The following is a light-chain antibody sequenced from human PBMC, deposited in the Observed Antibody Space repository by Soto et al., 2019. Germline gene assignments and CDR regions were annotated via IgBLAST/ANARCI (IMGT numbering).Light chain of an antibody. V-gene: IGKV1-39*01. CDR3: QQSYSTPPWT. J-gene: IGKJ1*01. CDR1: QSISSY. CDR2: AAS. Sequence: DIQMTQSPSSLSASVGDRVTITCRASQSISSYLNWYQQKPGKAPKLLIYAASSLQSGVPSRFSGSGSGTDFTLTISSLLPEDFATYYCQQSYSTPPWTFGQGNKLEIK.